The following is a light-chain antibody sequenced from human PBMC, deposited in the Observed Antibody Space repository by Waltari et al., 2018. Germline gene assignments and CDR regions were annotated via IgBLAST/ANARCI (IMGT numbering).Light chain of an antibody. J-gene: IGKJ2*03. CDR3: QQYFSTPYS. Sequence: DIVMTQSPDSLAVSPGERASINCKSSQNIFYSSNNKNYLAWYQQKPGQPPKLLIYWASTRESGVPARFSGSGSGTDFTLTISSLQAEDVAIYYCQQYFSTPYSFGQGTKLEI. V-gene: IGKV4-1*01. CDR2: WAS. CDR1: QNIFYSSNNKNY.